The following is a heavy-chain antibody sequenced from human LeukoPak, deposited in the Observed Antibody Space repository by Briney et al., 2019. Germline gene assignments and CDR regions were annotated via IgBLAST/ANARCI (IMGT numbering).Heavy chain of an antibody. CDR1: GGSISSSSYY. V-gene: IGHV4-39*07. CDR2: IYYSGST. Sequence: SETLSLTCTVSGGSISSSSYYWGWIRQPPGKGLEWIGSIYYSGSTNYNPSLKSRVTISVDTSKNQFSLKLSSVTAADTAVYYCARGRRGYYDSSGPLDHWGQGTLVTVSS. CDR3: ARGRRGYYDSSGPLDH. J-gene: IGHJ5*02. D-gene: IGHD3-22*01.